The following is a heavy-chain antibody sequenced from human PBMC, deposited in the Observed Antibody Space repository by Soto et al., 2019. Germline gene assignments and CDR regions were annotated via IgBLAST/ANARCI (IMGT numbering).Heavy chain of an antibody. CDR2: ISYDGIDK. D-gene: IGHD5-12*01. V-gene: IGHV3-30*18. CDR3: AKDLREMATIRPDY. CDR1: GFTFSSFG. Sequence: QVQLVESGGGVVQPGGSLRLSCAASGFTFSSFGIHWVRQAPGKGLEWVAVISYDGIDKNYGDSVKGRFTISRGNSKNMVYLQMNSLRAEDTAVYYCAKDLREMATIRPDYWGQGILVTVSS. J-gene: IGHJ4*02.